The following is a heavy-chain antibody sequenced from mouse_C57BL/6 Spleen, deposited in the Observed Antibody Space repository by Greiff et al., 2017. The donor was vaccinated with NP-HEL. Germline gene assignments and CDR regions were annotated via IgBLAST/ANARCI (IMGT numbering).Heavy chain of an antibody. CDR3: ATSISAVVAHWYFEG. CDR1: GFNIKDYY. J-gene: IGHJ1*03. V-gene: IGHV14-2*01. D-gene: IGHD1-1*01. CDR2: IDPEDGET. Sequence: VQLQQSGAELVKPGASVKLSCTASGFNIKDYYMHWVKQRPEQGLEWIGRIDPEDGETKYAPKFQGKATITADTSSNTAYLQLSSLTSEDTAVYYCATSISAVVAHWYFEGWGTGTTVTVAT.